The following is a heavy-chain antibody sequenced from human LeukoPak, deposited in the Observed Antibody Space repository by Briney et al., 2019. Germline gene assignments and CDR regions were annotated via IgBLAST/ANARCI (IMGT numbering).Heavy chain of an antibody. V-gene: IGHV3-23*01. CDR1: GFTFSSYA. D-gene: IGHD6-6*01. Sequence: PGGSLRLSCAASGFTFSSYAMSWVRQAPGKGLEWVSAISGIGGSTYYADSVKGRFTIPRDNSKNTLYLQMNSLRAEDTAVYYCAPSSGAPAAGAPFDYWGQGTLVTVSS. CDR2: ISGIGGST. J-gene: IGHJ4*02. CDR3: APSSGAPAAGAPFDY.